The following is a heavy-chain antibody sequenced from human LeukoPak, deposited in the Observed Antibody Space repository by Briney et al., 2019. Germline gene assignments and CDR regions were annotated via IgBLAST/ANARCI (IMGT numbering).Heavy chain of an antibody. CDR3: ARGVKNSGYDYVWGSYRYKGMGYYFDY. CDR1: GGSISSYY. Sequence: PSETLSLACTVSGGSISSYYWSWVRQPAGKGLEWIGRIYTSGSTNCNPSLKSRVTISVDTSKNQFSLKLSSVTAADTAVYYCARGVKNSGYDYVWGSYRYKGMGYYFDYWGQGTLVTVSS. V-gene: IGHV4-4*07. J-gene: IGHJ4*02. CDR2: IYTSGST. D-gene: IGHD3-16*02.